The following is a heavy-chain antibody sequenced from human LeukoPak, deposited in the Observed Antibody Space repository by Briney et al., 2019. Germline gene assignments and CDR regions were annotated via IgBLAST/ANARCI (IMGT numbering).Heavy chain of an antibody. Sequence: GGSLRLSCAASGFTFSNYWMSWVRQAPGKGLEWVAIIKQDGSEKYYVDSVKGRFTISRDNAKNSLSVQMNSLRVEDTAAYYCARSPGYSSGWSGDYWGQGTLVTVSS. D-gene: IGHD6-19*01. V-gene: IGHV3-7*01. CDR2: IKQDGSEK. CDR3: ARSPGYSSGWSGDY. J-gene: IGHJ4*02. CDR1: GFTFSNYW.